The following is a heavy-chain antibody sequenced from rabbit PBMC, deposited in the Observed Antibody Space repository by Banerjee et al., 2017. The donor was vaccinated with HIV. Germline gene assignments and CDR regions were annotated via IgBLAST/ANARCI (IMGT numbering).Heavy chain of an antibody. J-gene: IGHJ4*01. CDR3: ARAGEGGDGYLNL. D-gene: IGHD5-1*01. Sequence: QEQLEESGGGLVKPEGSLTLTCKASGVSFSNKAVMCWVRLAPGKGLEWIACIYVGSGGGTKYASWAKGRFTISKTSSTTVTLQMTSLPVADTATYFCARAGEGGDGYLNLWGPGTLVTVS. V-gene: IGHV1S45*01. CDR1: GVSFSNKAV. CDR2: IYVGSGGGT.